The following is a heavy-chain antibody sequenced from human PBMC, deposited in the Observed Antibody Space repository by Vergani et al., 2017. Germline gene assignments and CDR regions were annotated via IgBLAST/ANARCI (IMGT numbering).Heavy chain of an antibody. D-gene: IGHD3-10*01. CDR1: GFTFDDYT. J-gene: IGHJ3*01. CDR2: FSWDGGTT. Sequence: EMQLVESGGVVVQPGGSLRLSCVASGFTFDDYTMHWVRQAPVKVLEWVSLFSWDGGTTYYADSVKGRFTISRDNSKNSLFLQMHSVRAEDTALYYCARDIEYYNSGKRAYDVWGQGAMVTVSS. V-gene: IGHV3-43D*04. CDR3: ARDIEYYNSGKRAYDV.